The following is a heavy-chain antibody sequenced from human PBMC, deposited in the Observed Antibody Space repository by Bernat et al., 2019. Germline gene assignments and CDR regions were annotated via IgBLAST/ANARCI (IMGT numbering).Heavy chain of an antibody. CDR3: ARDGDDFWSGYYPPPSYYMDV. CDR1: GFTFSSYG. Sequence: QVQLVESGGGVVQPGRSLRLSCAASGFTFSSYGMHWVRQAPGKGLEWVAVIWYDGSNKYYADSVKGRFTIYRDNCKNTLYLQMNSLRAEDTAVYYCARDGDDFWSGYYPPPSYYMDVWGKGTTVTVSS. D-gene: IGHD3-3*01. J-gene: IGHJ6*03. CDR2: IWYDGSNK. V-gene: IGHV3-33*01.